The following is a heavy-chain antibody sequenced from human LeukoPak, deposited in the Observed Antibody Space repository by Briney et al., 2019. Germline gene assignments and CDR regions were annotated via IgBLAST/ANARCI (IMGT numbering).Heavy chain of an antibody. D-gene: IGHD4-23*01. J-gene: IGHJ3*02. CDR2: ISSSGSTI. CDR3: AKNYGGNRNAFDI. CDR1: GFTFSSYE. Sequence: GGSLRLSCAASGFTFSSYEMNWVRQAPGKGLEWVSYISSSGSTIYYADSVKGRFTISRDNSKNTLYLQMNSLRAEDTAVYYCAKNYGGNRNAFDIWGQGTMVTVSS. V-gene: IGHV3-48*03.